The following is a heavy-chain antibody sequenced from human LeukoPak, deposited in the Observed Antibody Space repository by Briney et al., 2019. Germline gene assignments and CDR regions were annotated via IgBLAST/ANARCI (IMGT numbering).Heavy chain of an antibody. CDR1: GFTFSDYA. CDR3: AKDKGLISGKYYFDY. CDR2: IWYDGSNN. J-gene: IGHJ4*02. D-gene: IGHD3-10*01. V-gene: IGHV3-30*02. Sequence: GGSLRLSCAASGFTFSDYAIHWVRQAPGKGLEWVGFIWYDGSNNYHADSVKGRFTISRDNSNNMVYLQMNSLRSEDTAVYYCAKDKGLISGKYYFDYWGQGALVTVAS.